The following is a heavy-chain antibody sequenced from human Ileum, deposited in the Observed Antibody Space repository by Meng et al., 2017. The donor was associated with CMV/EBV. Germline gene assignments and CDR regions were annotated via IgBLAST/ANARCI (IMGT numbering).Heavy chain of an antibody. CDR3: ARDRGWGSRVSWSYYYGMDV. V-gene: IGHV1-69*05. J-gene: IGHJ6*02. Sequence: SVKVSCKASGGTFSSYAISWVRQAPGQGLEWMGGIIPIFGTANYAQKFQGRVTITTDESTSTAYMELSSLRSEDTAVYYCARDRGWGSRVSWSYYYGMDVWGQGTTVTVS. CDR1: GGTFSSYA. D-gene: IGHD7-27*01. CDR2: IIPIFGTA.